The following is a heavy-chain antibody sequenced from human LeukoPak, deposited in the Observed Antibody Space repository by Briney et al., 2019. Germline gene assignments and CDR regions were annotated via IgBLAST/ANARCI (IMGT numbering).Heavy chain of an antibody. Sequence: ASVKVSCKASGYTFTSYGISWVRQAPGQGLEWMGWISAYNGNTNYAQKLQGRVTMTTDTSTSTAYMELRSLRSDDTAVYSCARGRRGELPSDFDYWGQGTLVTVSS. CDR2: ISAYNGNT. CDR3: ARGRRGELPSDFDY. CDR1: GYTFTSYG. D-gene: IGHD1-26*01. V-gene: IGHV1-18*01. J-gene: IGHJ4*02.